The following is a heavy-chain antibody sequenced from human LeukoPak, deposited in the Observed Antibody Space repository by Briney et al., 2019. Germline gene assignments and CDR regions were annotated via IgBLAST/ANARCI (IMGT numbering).Heavy chain of an antibody. J-gene: IGHJ6*03. CDR2: IKSKTDGGTT. Sequence: PGGSLRLSCAASGFTFSNAWLSWVRQAPGKGLEWVGRIKSKTDGGTTDYAAPVKGRFTISRDDSKNTLYLQMNSLKTEDTAVYYCTTCGRQDGRLRYFDWSSRYYYYMDVWGKGTTVTVSS. D-gene: IGHD3-9*01. CDR1: GFTFSNAW. V-gene: IGHV3-15*01. CDR3: TTCGRQDGRLRYFDWSSRYYYYMDV.